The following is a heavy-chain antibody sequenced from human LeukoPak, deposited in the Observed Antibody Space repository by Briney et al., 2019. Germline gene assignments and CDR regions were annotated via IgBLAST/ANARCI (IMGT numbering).Heavy chain of an antibody. V-gene: IGHV1-18*01. Sequence: ASVKVSCKASGYTFTSYGISWVRQAPGLGLEWMGWISAYNGDTNYAQKLQGRVTITRDTSASTAYMELSSLRSEDTAVYYCARERDYGSRFDPWGQGTLVTVSS. J-gene: IGHJ5*02. CDR1: GYTFTSYG. CDR2: ISAYNGDT. CDR3: ARERDYGSRFDP. D-gene: IGHD3-10*01.